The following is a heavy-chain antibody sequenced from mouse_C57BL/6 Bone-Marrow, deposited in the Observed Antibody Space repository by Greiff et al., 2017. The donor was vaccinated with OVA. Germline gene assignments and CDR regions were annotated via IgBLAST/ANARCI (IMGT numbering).Heavy chain of an antibody. V-gene: IGHV2-2*01. CDR3: ARKDSNFAMDY. Sequence: VKLKQSGPGLVQPSQSLSITCTVSGFSLTSYGVHWVRQSPGKGLEWLGVIWSGGSTDYNAAFISRLSISKDNSKSQVFFKMNSLQADDTAIYYCARKDSNFAMDYWGQGTSVTVSS. CDR2: IWSGGST. J-gene: IGHJ4*01. D-gene: IGHD2-5*01. CDR1: GFSLTSYG.